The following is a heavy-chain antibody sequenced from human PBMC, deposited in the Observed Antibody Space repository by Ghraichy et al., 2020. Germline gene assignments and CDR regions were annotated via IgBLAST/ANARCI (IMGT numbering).Heavy chain of an antibody. J-gene: IGHJ4*02. D-gene: IGHD2-21*02. CDR2: INHSGST. V-gene: IGHV4-34*01. CDR3: ARVGYCGGDCYSA. Sequence: SETLSLTCAVYGGSFSGYYWSWIRQPPGKGLEWIGEINHSGSTNYNPSLKSRVTISVDTSKNQFSLKLSSVTAADTAVYYCARVGYCGGDCYSAWSQGTLVTVSS. CDR1: GGSFSGYY.